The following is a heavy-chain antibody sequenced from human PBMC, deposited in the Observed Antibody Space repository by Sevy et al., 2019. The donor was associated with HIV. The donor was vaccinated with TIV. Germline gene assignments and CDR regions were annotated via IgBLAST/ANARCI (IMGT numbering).Heavy chain of an antibody. D-gene: IGHD3-22*01. Sequence: GGSLRLSCAASRFTFSSYWMSWVRQAPGKGLDWVANINQDGSEKYHLDSVKGRFTISRDNAKNSLYLQMNSLRAEDSSVYFCARVSSIYYDRGYFYAMDVWGQGTTVTVSS. CDR3: ARVSSIYYDRGYFYAMDV. CDR2: INQDGSEK. J-gene: IGHJ6*02. V-gene: IGHV3-7*01. CDR1: RFTFSSYW.